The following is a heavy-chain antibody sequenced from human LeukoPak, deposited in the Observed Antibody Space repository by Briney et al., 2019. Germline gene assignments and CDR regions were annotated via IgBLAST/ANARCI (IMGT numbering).Heavy chain of an antibody. V-gene: IGHV1-46*01. CDR3: AREADIAAAGGYFDY. Sequence: ASVKVSCKASGYTFTSYYMHGVRHARGQGREGMGILNPSGGSTSYAQKFQGRVAMTRDTYTSTVYMALRSLRSEDPAVYYCAREADIAAAGGYFDYWGQGTLVSVS. CDR2: LNPSGGST. D-gene: IGHD6-13*01. J-gene: IGHJ4*02. CDR1: GYTFTSYY.